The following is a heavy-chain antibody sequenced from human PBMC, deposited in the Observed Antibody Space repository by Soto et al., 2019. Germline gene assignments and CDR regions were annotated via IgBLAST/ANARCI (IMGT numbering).Heavy chain of an antibody. V-gene: IGHV1-2*04. J-gene: IGHJ5*02. CDR1: GYTFTGYY. D-gene: IGHD3-16*01. CDR2: INPNSGGT. CDR3: VRCWGSGDGTNLGYNWLDP. Sequence: ASVKVSCKASGYTFTGYYMHWVRQAPGQGLEWMGWINPNSGGTNYAQKFQGWVTMTRDTSISTAYMELSRLRSGDTAVYYCVRCWGSGDGTNLGYNWLDPWGQGTLVTVSS.